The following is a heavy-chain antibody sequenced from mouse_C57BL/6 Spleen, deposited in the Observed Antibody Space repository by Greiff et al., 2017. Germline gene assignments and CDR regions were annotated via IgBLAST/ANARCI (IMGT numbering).Heavy chain of an antibody. CDR1: GYAFTNYL. Sequence: QVQLQQSGAELVRPGTSVKVSCKASGYAFTNYLIEWVKQRPGQGLEWIGVINPGSGGTNYTEKFKGKATLTADKSSSPAYMQLSSLTSEDSAVYFCAGAQESWDYFDYWGQGTTLTVAS. CDR3: AGAQESWDYFDY. CDR2: INPGSGGT. V-gene: IGHV1-54*01. D-gene: IGHD4-1*01. J-gene: IGHJ2*01.